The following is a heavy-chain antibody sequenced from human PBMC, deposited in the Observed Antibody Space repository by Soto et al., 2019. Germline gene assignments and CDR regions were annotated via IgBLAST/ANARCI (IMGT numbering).Heavy chain of an antibody. Sequence: SETLSLTCTVSGGSISSSSYYWGWIRQPPGKGLEWIGSIYYSGSTYYNPSLKSRVTISVDTSKNQFSLKLSSVTAADTAVYYCASERHYYGSASPRFDYRGQGTLVTVS. V-gene: IGHV4-39*01. CDR3: ASERHYYGSASPRFDY. CDR1: GGSISSSSYY. CDR2: IYYSGST. D-gene: IGHD3-10*01. J-gene: IGHJ4*02.